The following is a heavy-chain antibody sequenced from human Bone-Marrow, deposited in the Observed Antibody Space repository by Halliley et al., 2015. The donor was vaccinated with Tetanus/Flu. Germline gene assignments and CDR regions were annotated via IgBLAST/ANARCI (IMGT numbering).Heavy chain of an antibody. Sequence: VQLVQSGAEVKKAGESLRISCKVSGYKFATYWIGWVRQMPGKGLEWMGVMYPSDSDARYSPSFEGQVTMSADKSISTAYLQWSGLGGSGTAMYYCARLAYCSDSNCCPRERYFDPWGQGTLVTVSS. J-gene: IGHJ4*02. CDR1: GYKFATYW. CDR3: ARLAYCSDSNCCPRERYFDP. CDR2: MYPSDSDA. V-gene: IGHV5-51*03. D-gene: IGHD2-15*01.